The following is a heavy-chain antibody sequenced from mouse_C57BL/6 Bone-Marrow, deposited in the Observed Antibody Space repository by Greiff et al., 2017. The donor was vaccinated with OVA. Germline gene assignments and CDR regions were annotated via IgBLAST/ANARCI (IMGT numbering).Heavy chain of an antibody. CDR1: GFNIKDDY. CDR3: TTYGSSPLAY. V-gene: IGHV14-4*01. Sequence: EVQLQQSGAELVRPGASVKLSCTASGFNIKDDYMHWVKQRPEQGLEWIGWIDPENGDTEYASKFQGKATITADTSSNTAYLQLSSLTSEDTAVYYCTTYGSSPLAYWGQGTLVTVSA. CDR2: IDPENGDT. D-gene: IGHD1-1*01. J-gene: IGHJ3*01.